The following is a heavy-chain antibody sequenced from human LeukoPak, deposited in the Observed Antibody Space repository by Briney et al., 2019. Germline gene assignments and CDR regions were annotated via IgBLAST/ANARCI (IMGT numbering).Heavy chain of an antibody. CDR1: GGSFSGYY. D-gene: IGHD6-6*01. CDR3: ARQGSSYVGSDY. V-gene: IGHV4-34*01. Sequence: PSETLSLTCAVYGGSFSGYYWSWIRQPPGKGLEWIGEINHSGSTNYNPSLKSRVTTSVDTSKNQFSLKLSSVTAADTAVYYCARQGSSYVGSDYWGQGTLVTVSS. CDR2: INHSGST. J-gene: IGHJ4*02.